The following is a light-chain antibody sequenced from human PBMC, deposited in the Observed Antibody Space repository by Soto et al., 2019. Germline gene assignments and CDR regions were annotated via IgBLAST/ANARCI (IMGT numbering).Light chain of an antibody. CDR2: DVS. CDR1: SSDVGGYNY. J-gene: IGLJ1*01. V-gene: IGLV2-14*03. CDR3: TSYTSSSTLV. Sequence: QSALTQPASVSGSPGQPFTISCTGTSSDVGGYNYVSWYQHHPGKAPKLMIYDVSDRPSGVSNRFSGSKSGNTASLTISGLQAEDEADYYCTSYTSSSTLVFGTGTKLTVL.